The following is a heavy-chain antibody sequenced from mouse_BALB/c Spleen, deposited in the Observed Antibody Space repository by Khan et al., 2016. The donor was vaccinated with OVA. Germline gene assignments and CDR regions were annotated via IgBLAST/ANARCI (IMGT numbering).Heavy chain of an antibody. Sequence: EVQLQESGPELMKPGASVKISCKASGYSFTSYYIHWVKQSHGQSLEWIGYIDPFNGGTNYNQKFKGKATLTVDKSSSTAYMHLSSLTSEDSAVYYCTRLGTTGWFAYGGQGTLVTVSA. CDR3: TRLGTTGWFAY. CDR2: IDPFNGGT. V-gene: IGHV1S135*01. D-gene: IGHD2-13*01. J-gene: IGHJ3*01. CDR1: GYSFTSYY.